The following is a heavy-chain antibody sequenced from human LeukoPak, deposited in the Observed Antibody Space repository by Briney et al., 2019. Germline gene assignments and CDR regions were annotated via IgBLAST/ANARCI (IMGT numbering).Heavy chain of an antibody. V-gene: IGHV3-20*04. CDR3: ARVASNYDFDY. J-gene: IGHJ4*02. Sequence: GGSLRLSCAASGFTFDDYGMTWVRQAPGKGLEWVSGINWNGSSTGYADSVKGRFTISRDNAKNSLYLQMNSLRAEDTALYYCARVASNYDFDYWGQGTLVTVSS. CDR2: INWNGSST. CDR1: GFTFDDYG. D-gene: IGHD4-11*01.